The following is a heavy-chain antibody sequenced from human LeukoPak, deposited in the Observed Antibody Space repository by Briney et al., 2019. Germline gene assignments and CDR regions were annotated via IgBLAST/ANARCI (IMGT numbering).Heavy chain of an antibody. CDR3: ARGGGGPHYFDY. CDR1: GYTFTNYY. J-gene: IGHJ4*02. CDR2: INPSGGST. V-gene: IGHV1-46*01. D-gene: IGHD3-16*01. Sequence: ASVKVSCEASGYTFTNYYIHWVRQAPGQGLECMGIINPSGGSTSYAQKFQGRVTMTRDMSTSTVYMELSSLRSEDTAVYYCARGGGGPHYFDYWGQGTLATVSS.